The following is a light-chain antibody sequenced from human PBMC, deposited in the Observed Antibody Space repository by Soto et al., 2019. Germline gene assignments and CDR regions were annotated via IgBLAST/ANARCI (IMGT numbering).Light chain of an antibody. CDR2: GAS. V-gene: IGKV3-15*01. CDR3: QQYMEWPYT. Sequence: EIMMTQSPATLSVSPGEGGTLSCRASQSVSSSLVWYQQKPGQAPRLLIYGASNRATDIPVRFSGSGSGTDFTLTISSLQSEDFAVYYCQQYMEWPYTFGQGTRLEIK. CDR1: QSVSSS. J-gene: IGKJ2*01.